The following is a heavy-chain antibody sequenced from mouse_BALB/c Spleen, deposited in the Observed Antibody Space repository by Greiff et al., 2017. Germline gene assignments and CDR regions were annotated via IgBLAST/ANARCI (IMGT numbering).Heavy chain of an antibody. J-gene: IGHJ4*01. CDR2: ISNLAYSI. CDR1: GFTFSDYG. Sequence: EVMLVESGGGLVQPGGSRKLSCAASGFTFSDYGMAWVRQAPGKGPEWVAFISNLAYSIYYADTVTGRFTISRENAKNTLYLEMSSLRSEDTAMYYCARALMTSYAMDYWGQGTSVTVSS. CDR3: ARALMTSYAMDY. V-gene: IGHV5-15*02. D-gene: IGHD2-3*01.